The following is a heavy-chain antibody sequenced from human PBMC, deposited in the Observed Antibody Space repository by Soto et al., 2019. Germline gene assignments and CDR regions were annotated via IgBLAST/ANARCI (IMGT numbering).Heavy chain of an antibody. CDR2: VSHSGST. CDR1: GSSISSGSY. V-gene: IGHV4-38-2*01. CDR3: FRSCGSSPFVLDV. Sequence: PSKPLYITSAVYGSSISSGSYWGWIRQSTGKGLEWIGYVSHSGSTYYNPSLKSRVTTSIDTSKNQFSLTLSSVTAADTAVYFFFRSCGSSPFVLDVCGHGTTVTVSS. J-gene: IGHJ6*02. D-gene: IGHD3-10*01.